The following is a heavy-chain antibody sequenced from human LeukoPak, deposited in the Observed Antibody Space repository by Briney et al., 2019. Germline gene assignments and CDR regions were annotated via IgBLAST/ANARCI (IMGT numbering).Heavy chain of an antibody. CDR3: ARDLGYYGSGSSPLGY. J-gene: IGHJ4*02. CDR2: ISYDGSNK. D-gene: IGHD3-10*01. CDR1: GFTFSSYA. Sequence: GRSLRLSCAASGFTFSSYAMHWVRQAPGKGLEWVAVISYDGSNKYYADSVKGRFTIYRDNSKNTLYLQMNSLRAEDTAVYYCARDLGYYGSGSSPLGYWGQGTLVTISS. V-gene: IGHV3-30-3*01.